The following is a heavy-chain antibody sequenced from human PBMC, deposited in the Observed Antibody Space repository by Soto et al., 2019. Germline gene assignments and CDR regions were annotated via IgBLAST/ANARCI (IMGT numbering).Heavy chain of an antibody. CDR3: ARTSYSSSYPVDY. Sequence: PXXSLSLPYTVSGGSISSYYWRWILQPPGKGLEWIGYIYYSGSTNYNPSLKSRVTISVDTSKNQFSLKLSSVTAADTAVYYCARTSYSSSYPVDYWGQGTLVTVSS. D-gene: IGHD6-6*01. CDR1: GGSISSYY. J-gene: IGHJ4*02. V-gene: IGHV4-59*01. CDR2: IYYSGST.